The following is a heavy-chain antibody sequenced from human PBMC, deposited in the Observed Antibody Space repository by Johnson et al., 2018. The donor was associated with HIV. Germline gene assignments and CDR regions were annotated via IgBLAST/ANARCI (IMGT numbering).Heavy chain of an antibody. D-gene: IGHD2-15*01. J-gene: IGHJ3*02. CDR3: RVVGDAFDI. Sequence: VQLVESGGGVVQPGRSLRLSCAASGFTFSTYGMHWVRQAPGKGLEWVSYISSSGSTIYYADSVKGRFTISRDNSKNTLYLQMNSLRVEDTAVYYVRVVGDAFDIWGQGTMVTVSS. CDR2: ISSSGSTI. CDR1: GFTFSTYG. V-gene: IGHV3-48*01.